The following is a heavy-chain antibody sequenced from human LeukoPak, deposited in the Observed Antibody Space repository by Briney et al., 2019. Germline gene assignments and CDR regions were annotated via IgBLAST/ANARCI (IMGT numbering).Heavy chain of an antibody. CDR3: ARGSIVGATTSFDY. CDR2: IYHSGST. V-gene: IGHV4-38-2*01. Sequence: KPSETLSLTCAVSGYSISSGYYWGWIRQPPGKGLEWIGSIYHSGSTYYNPSLKSRVTISVDTSKNQFSLKLSSVTAADTAVYHCARGSIVGATTSFDYWGQGTLVTVSS. CDR1: GYSISSGYY. D-gene: IGHD1-26*01. J-gene: IGHJ4*02.